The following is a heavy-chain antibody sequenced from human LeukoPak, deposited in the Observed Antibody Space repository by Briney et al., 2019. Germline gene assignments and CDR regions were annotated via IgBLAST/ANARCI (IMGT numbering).Heavy chain of an antibody. D-gene: IGHD3-22*01. J-gene: IGHJ4*02. CDR1: GGSFSGYH. V-gene: IGHV4-34*01. Sequence: PSETLSLTCAVYGGSFSGYHWSWIRQPPGKGLEWIGEINHSGSTSYNPSLKSRVTISVDTSKNQFSLKLSSVTAADTAIYYCAREGSIYYYDSSGYLGYWGQGTLVTVSS. CDR2: INHSGST. CDR3: AREGSIYYYDSSGYLGY.